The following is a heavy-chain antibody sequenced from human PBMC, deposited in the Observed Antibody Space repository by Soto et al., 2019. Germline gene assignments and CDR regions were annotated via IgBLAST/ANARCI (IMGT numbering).Heavy chain of an antibody. V-gene: IGHV3-30*18. D-gene: IGHD5-18*01. Sequence: GGSLRLSCAASGFTFSSYGMHWVRQAPGKGLEWVAVISYDGSNKYYADSVKGRFTISRDNSKNTLYLQMNSLRAEDTAVYYCAKGPLPPDTAMVSYFDYWGQGPLVTVSS. CDR1: GFTFSSYG. CDR2: ISYDGSNK. J-gene: IGHJ4*02. CDR3: AKGPLPPDTAMVSYFDY.